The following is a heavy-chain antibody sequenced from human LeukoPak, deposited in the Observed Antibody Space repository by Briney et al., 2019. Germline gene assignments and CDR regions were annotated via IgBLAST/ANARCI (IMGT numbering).Heavy chain of an antibody. V-gene: IGHV4-59*01. Sequence: SETLSLTCTVSGGSISSYYWSWIRQPPGKGLEWIGYIYYSGSTNYNPSLKSRVTISVDTSKNQFSLKLSSVTAADTAVYYCARDAGRYCSGGSCYSRDYFDYWGQGTLVTVSS. CDR1: GGSISSYY. J-gene: IGHJ4*02. CDR2: IYYSGST. D-gene: IGHD2-15*01. CDR3: ARDAGRYCSGGSCYSRDYFDY.